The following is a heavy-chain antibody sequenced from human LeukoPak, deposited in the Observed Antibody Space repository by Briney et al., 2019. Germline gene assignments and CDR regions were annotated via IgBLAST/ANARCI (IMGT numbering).Heavy chain of an antibody. CDR2: IYYSGST. CDR3: ARGFGVVTAISNYYYMDV. CDR1: GGSISSYY. V-gene: IGHV4-59*01. D-gene: IGHD2-21*02. J-gene: IGHJ6*03. Sequence: SETLSLTCTVSGGSISSYYWSWIRQPPGKGLEWIGYIYYSGSTNYSPSLKSRVTISVDTSKNQFSLKLSSVTAADTAVYYCARGFGVVTAISNYYYMDVRGKGTTVTVSS.